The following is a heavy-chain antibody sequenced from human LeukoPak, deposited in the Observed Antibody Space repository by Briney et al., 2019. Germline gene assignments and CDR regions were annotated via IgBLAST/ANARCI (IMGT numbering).Heavy chain of an antibody. CDR1: GFTFSDYY. CDR3: ARLAGRADYIDY. CDR2: ISSSSSYT. V-gene: IGHV3-11*03. D-gene: IGHD6-13*01. J-gene: IGHJ4*02. Sequence: GGSLRLSCAASGFTFSDYYMSWIRQAPGKGLEWVSYISSSSSYTNYADSVKGRFTISRDNAKNSLYLQMNSLRAEDTAVYYCARLAGRADYIDYWGQGTLVTVSS.